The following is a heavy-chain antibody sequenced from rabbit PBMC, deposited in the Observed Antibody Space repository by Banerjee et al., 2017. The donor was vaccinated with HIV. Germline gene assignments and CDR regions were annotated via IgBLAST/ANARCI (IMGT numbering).Heavy chain of an antibody. J-gene: IGHJ4*01. D-gene: IGHD6-1*01. CDR3: ARGFYISSYGGYGYATSLNL. V-gene: IGHV1S45*01. CDR1: GFDLSSYYY. Sequence: QEQLEESGGGLVKPEGSLTLTCKASGFDLSSYYYMCWVRQAPGKGLELIACIYAGSSGSTYYASWAKGRFTISKTSSTTVTLQMTSLTAADTATYFCARGFYISSYGGYGYATSLNLWGPGTLVTVS. CDR2: IYAGSSGST.